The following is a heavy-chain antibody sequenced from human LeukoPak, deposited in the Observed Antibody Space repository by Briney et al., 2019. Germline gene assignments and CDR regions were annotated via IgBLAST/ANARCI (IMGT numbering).Heavy chain of an antibody. Sequence: GGSLRLSCSASTFSMSPYEMSWVRQAPGKGLEWVAVISYDGSNKYYADSVKGRFTISRDNSKNTLYLQMNSLRAEDTAVYYCAKVRYYDSSGYYYYYGMDVWGQGTTVTVPS. CDR2: ISYDGSNK. V-gene: IGHV3-30*18. D-gene: IGHD3-22*01. CDR3: AKVRYYDSSGYYYYYGMDV. CDR1: TFSMSPYE. J-gene: IGHJ6*02.